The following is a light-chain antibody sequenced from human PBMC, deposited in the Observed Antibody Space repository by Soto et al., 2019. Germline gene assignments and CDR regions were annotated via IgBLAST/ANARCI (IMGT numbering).Light chain of an antibody. V-gene: IGLV7-43*01. J-gene: IGLJ3*02. CDR3: LLFYRDAWV. CDR2: STS. CDR1: TGAVTSGYY. Sequence: QAVVTQEPSLTVSPGGTVTLTCASSTGAVTSGYYANWFQQKPGQAPRALISSTSNKHSWTPARFSGSLLGGKAALTLSGVQPEDEAEYYCLLFYRDAWVFGGGTKLT.